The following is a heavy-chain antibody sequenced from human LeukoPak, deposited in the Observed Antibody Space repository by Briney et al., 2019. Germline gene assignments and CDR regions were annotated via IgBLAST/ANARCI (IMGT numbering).Heavy chain of an antibody. J-gene: IGHJ3*02. CDR1: EFTFSNYD. Sequence: GGSLRLSCAASEFTFSNYDMSWVHQAPGKGLEWVSAISGSGGGTYYADSVKGRFTISRDNSKNTLYLQMNSLRAEDTAVYYCARDQCSGGSCYSAFDIWGQGTMVTVSS. CDR2: ISGSGGGT. D-gene: IGHD2-15*01. CDR3: ARDQCSGGSCYSAFDI. V-gene: IGHV3-23*01.